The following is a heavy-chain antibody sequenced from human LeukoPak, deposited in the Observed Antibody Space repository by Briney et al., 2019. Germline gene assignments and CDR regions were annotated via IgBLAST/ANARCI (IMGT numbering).Heavy chain of an antibody. J-gene: IGHJ4*02. CDR1: GGSISSYY. CDR3: ARHRVDYYDSSGYFSALFDY. V-gene: IGHV4-59*01. Sequence: PSETLSLTCTVSGGSISSYYWSWIRQPPGKGLEWIGYIYYSGSTNYNPSLKSRVTISVDTSKNQSSLKLSSVTAADTAAYYCARHRVDYYDSSGYFSALFDYWGQGTLVTVSS. D-gene: IGHD3-22*01. CDR2: IYYSGST.